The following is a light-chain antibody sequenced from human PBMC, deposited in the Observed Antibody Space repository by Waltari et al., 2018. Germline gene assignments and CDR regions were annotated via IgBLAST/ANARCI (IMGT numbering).Light chain of an antibody. J-gene: IGLJ3*02. CDR2: ADN. CDR3: QSYDGDRSWV. Sequence: FILTQSHSVSESPARTVTISCSGRGGSFAPHYLPGYQQRPGSAPTTVIYADNQRPSGVPDRFSGSVDSSSNSASLTISGLQTEDEADYYCQSYDGDRSWVFGGGTKLTVL. CDR1: GGSFAPHY. V-gene: IGLV6-57*02.